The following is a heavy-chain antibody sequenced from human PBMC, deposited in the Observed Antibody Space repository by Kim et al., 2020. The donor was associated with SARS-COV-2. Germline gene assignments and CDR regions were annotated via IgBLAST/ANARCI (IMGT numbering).Heavy chain of an antibody. CDR2: IYYSGST. D-gene: IGHD3-3*01. Sequence: SETLSLTCTVSGGSISSYYWSWIRQPPGKGLEWIGYIYYSGSTNYNPSLKSRVTISVDTSKNQFSLKLSSVTAADTAVYYCARDPGSITIFGVVTQDAFDIWGQGTMVNVSS. CDR3: ARDPGSITIFGVVTQDAFDI. J-gene: IGHJ3*02. CDR1: GGSISSYY. V-gene: IGHV4-59*01.